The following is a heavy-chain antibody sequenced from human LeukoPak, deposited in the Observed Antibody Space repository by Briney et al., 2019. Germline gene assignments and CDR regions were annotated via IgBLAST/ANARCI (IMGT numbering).Heavy chain of an antibody. V-gene: IGHV3-23*01. CDR2: ISGTGGST. Sequence: GGSLRLSCAASGFTFSSYAMSWVRQAPGKGLEWVSTISGTGGSTYYADSVKGRFTISRDNSKNTLYLQMNSLRAEDTAVYYCAKEGHYYGHGMDVWGQGTTVTVSS. J-gene: IGHJ6*02. D-gene: IGHD3-10*01. CDR1: GFTFSSYA. CDR3: AKEGHYYGHGMDV.